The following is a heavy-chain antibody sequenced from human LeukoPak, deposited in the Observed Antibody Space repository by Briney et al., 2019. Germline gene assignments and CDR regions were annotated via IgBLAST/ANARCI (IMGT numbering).Heavy chain of an antibody. Sequence: PGGSLRLSCAASGFTFSSYWMHWVRHTPGKGLVWVSRISSDGSSTMYADSVKGRFTISRDNAKNTLYLQMNSLRAEDTAVYYCSGRYYYYMDVWGKGTTVTVSS. CDR1: GFTFSSYW. CDR3: SGRYYYYMDV. V-gene: IGHV3-74*03. J-gene: IGHJ6*03. CDR2: ISSDGSST.